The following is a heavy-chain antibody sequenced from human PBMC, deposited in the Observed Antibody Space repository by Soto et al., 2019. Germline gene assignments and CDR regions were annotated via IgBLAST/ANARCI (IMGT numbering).Heavy chain of an antibody. CDR2: ISAYNGNT. V-gene: IGHV1-18*01. CDR3: ARDLKPYCSGGSCLIQH. Sequence: AAVKVSCKASGYTFTSYGISWVRQAPGQGLEWMGWISAYNGNTNYAQKLQGRVTMTTDTSTSTAYMELRSLRSDDTAVYYCARDLKPYCSGGSCLIQHWGQGTLVTVSS. D-gene: IGHD2-15*01. CDR1: GYTFTSYG. J-gene: IGHJ1*01.